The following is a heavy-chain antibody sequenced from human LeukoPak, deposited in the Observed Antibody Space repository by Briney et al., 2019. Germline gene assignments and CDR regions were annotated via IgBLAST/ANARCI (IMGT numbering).Heavy chain of an antibody. CDR1: GFTFSSYW. CDR2: ISSSGSTI. V-gene: IGHV3-48*04. Sequence: GGSLRLPCAASGFTFSSYWMSWVRQAPGKGLEWVSYISSSGSTIYYADSVKGRFTISRDNAKNSLYLQMNSLRAEDTAVYYCARDYSLVVRGVNYYFHMDVWGKGTTVIVSS. J-gene: IGHJ6*03. CDR3: ARDYSLVVRGVNYYFHMDV. D-gene: IGHD3-10*01.